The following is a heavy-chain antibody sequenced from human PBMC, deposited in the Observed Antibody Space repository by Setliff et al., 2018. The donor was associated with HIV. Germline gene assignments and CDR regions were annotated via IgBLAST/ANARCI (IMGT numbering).Heavy chain of an antibody. CDR3: ARSGGGWYNWFDP. D-gene: IGHD3-16*01. J-gene: IGHJ5*02. Sequence: ASVKVSCKTSGYIFSEFYIHWVRQAPGKGLEWVGRVNPEDGETIYTEKFQGRVTITADTSTDTAYMELSSLRFDDTAVYYCARSGGGWYNWFDPWGQGTPVTVSS. CDR1: GYIFSEFY. CDR2: VNPEDGET. V-gene: IGHV1-69-2*01.